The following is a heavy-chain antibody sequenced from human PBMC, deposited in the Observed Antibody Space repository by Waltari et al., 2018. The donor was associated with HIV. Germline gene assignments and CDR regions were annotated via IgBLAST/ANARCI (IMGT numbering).Heavy chain of an antibody. V-gene: IGHV1-2*06. Sequence: QAHLVQSGPEVRRPGASVTVSCKASAYTFTDYYLHLVRQTPGQGPEWLGRTHPRSGAAFSAPDLRGRVTITGVASLTTAYLELTSLMSEDTAVYFCAGGEDVTVISLPPGDRLDSWGQGTLVTVSS. CDR1: AYTFTDYY. D-gene: IGHD4-4*01. J-gene: IGHJ4*02. CDR2: THPRSGAA. CDR3: AGGEDVTVISLPPGDRLDS.